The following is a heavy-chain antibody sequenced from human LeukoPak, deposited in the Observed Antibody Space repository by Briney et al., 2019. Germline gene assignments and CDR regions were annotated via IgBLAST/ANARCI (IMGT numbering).Heavy chain of an antibody. D-gene: IGHD3-22*01. CDR3: ARESDYYDSSGPNPFDY. Sequence: GASVKVSCKASGYTFTSCGISWVRQAPGQGLEWMGWINPNSGGTNYAQKFQGRVTMTRDTSISTAYMELSRLRSDDTAVYYCARESDYYDSSGPNPFDYWGQGTLVTVSS. J-gene: IGHJ4*02. V-gene: IGHV1-2*02. CDR1: GYTFTSCG. CDR2: INPNSGGT.